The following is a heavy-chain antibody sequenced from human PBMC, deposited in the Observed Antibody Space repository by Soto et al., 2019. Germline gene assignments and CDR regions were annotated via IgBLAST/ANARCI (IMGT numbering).Heavy chain of an antibody. Sequence: ASVKVSCKVSGYTLTELSMHWVRQAPGKRLEWMGGFDPEDGETIYAQKFQGRVTMTEDTSTDTAYMELSSLRSEDTAVYYCASSPEWVKGNVYWGQGTLVTVSS. J-gene: IGHJ4*02. V-gene: IGHV1-24*01. CDR2: FDPEDGET. CDR3: ASSPEWVKGNVY. CDR1: GYTLTELS. D-gene: IGHD1-26*01.